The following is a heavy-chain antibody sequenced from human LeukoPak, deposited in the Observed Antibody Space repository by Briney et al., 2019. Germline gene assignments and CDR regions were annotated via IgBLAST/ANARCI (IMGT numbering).Heavy chain of an antibody. CDR2: IYTSGST. V-gene: IGHV4-4*07. J-gene: IGHJ6*03. CDR1: GGSISSYY. CDR3: ARGSGTTSDYYYMDV. D-gene: IGHD1-7*01. Sequence: PSETLSLTCTVSGGSISSYYWSWIRQPAGKGLEWIRRIYTSGSTNYNPSLKSRVTMSVDTSKNQFSLKLSSVTAADTAVYYCARGSGTTSDYYYMDVWGKGTTVTVSS.